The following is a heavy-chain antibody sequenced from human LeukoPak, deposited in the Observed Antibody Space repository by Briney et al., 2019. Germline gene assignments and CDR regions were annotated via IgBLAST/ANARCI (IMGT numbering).Heavy chain of an antibody. D-gene: IGHD6-19*01. CDR2: INPNSGDT. Sequence: ASVKVSCKASGYTDTGYYIHWGRQAPGQGLEWMWWINPNSGDTNYAQRFQGRVTMTRDTSIRTAYMEMTRLTSDDTAMYYCTRDGQWGTDYWGRGTLVTVSS. V-gene: IGHV1-2*02. J-gene: IGHJ4*02. CDR1: GYTDTGYY. CDR3: TRDGQWGTDY.